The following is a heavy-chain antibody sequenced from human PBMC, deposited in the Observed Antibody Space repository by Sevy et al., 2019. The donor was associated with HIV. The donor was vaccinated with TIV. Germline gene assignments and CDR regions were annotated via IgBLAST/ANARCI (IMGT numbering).Heavy chain of an antibody. Sequence: ASVKVSCEVSGHTLSEFAMHWVRLAPGKGLEWMGTFDPEDGKTLHAQKFQGRVTMTEDTSTDTAYMEVNNLRSEDTAVYYCATTKDYYDSSGYPVDYWGQGTLVTVSS. J-gene: IGHJ4*02. CDR3: ATTKDYYDSSGYPVDY. V-gene: IGHV1-24*01. D-gene: IGHD3-22*01. CDR1: GHTLSEFA. CDR2: FDPEDGKT.